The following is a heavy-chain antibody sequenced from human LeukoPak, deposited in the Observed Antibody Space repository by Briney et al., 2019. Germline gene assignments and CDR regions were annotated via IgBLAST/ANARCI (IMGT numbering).Heavy chain of an antibody. J-gene: IGHJ4*02. D-gene: IGHD2-15*01. V-gene: IGHV4-4*02. Sequence: SETLSLTCAVSGGSISSSNWWSWVRQPPGKGLEWIGEIYHSGSTNYNPSLKSRVTISVDTSKNQFSLKLSSVTAADTAVYYCARPRQGYGRGYYFDSWGQGTLVTVSS. CDR2: IYHSGST. CDR3: ARPRQGYGRGYYFDS. CDR1: GGSISSSNW.